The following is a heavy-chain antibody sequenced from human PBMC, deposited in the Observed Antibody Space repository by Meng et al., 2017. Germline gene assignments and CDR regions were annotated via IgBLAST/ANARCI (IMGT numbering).Heavy chain of an antibody. CDR1: GYTFTTYA. CDR3: ARAIAVSGTGRFDY. CDR2: INAGNSDT. D-gene: IGHD6-19*01. V-gene: IGHV1-3*01. J-gene: IGHJ4*02. Sequence: QVQLVQLGAEVKKPGDSVKVSCKASGYTFTTYAIHWVRQAPGQRLEWMGWINAGNSDTKYSQKLQGRVTITRDTSASTVYMEVSSLRSEDTGVYYCARAIAVSGTGRFDYWGQGTLVTVSS.